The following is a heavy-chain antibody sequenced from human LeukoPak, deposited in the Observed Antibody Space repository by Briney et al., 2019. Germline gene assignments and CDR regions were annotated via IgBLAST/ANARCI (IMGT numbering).Heavy chain of an antibody. Sequence: GASVKVSCKASGYTFTGYYMHWVRQAPGQGLEWMGWINPNSGGTNYAQKFQGRVTMTRDTSISTAYMELSRLRSDDTAVYYCARGYSYGYRGLSDAFDIWGQGTMVTVSS. D-gene: IGHD5-18*01. CDR3: ARGYSYGYRGLSDAFDI. V-gene: IGHV1-2*02. J-gene: IGHJ3*02. CDR2: INPNSGGT. CDR1: GYTFTGYY.